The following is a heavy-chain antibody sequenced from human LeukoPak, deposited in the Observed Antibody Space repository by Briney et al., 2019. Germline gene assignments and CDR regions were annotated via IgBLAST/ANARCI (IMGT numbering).Heavy chain of an antibody. J-gene: IGHJ4*02. CDR3: ARGLRYFDWSDY. V-gene: IGHV3-48*03. CDR1: GFTFSSYE. Sequence: GGSLRLSCAASGFTFSSYEMNWVRQAPGEGLEWVSYISSSGSTIYYADSVKGRFTISRDNAKNSLYLQMNSLRAEDTAVYYCARGLRYFDWSDYWGQGTLVTVSS. D-gene: IGHD3-9*01. CDR2: ISSSGSTI.